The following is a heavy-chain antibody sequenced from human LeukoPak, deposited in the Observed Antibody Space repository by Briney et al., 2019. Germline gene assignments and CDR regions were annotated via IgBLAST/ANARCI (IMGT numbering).Heavy chain of an antibody. D-gene: IGHD3-3*01. CDR2: INHSGST. Sequence: SETLSLTCAVYGGSFSGYYWSWIRQPPGKGLEWIGEINHSGSTNYNPSLKSRVTISVDTSKNQFSLKLSSVNAADTAVYYCARGSTVRITIFGVVIPLYFDYWGQGTQVTVSS. V-gene: IGHV4-34*01. CDR3: ARGSTVRITIFGVVIPLYFDY. J-gene: IGHJ4*02. CDR1: GGSFSGYY.